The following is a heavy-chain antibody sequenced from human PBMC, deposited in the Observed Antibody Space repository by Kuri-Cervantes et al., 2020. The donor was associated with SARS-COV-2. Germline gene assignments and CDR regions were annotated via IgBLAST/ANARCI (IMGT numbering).Heavy chain of an antibody. V-gene: IGHV3-48*01. D-gene: IGHD3-22*01. CDR2: ISSSSSTI. Sequence: GESLKISCAASGFTFSSYAMHWVRQAPGKGLEWVSYISSSSSTIYYADSVKGRFTISRDNAKNSLYLQMNSLRAEDTAVYYCASGLLYDSSVIGQAGSPRGGGIHYWGQGTLVTVSS. J-gene: IGHJ4*02. CDR3: ASGLLYDSSVIGQAGSPRGGGIHY. CDR1: GFTFSSYA.